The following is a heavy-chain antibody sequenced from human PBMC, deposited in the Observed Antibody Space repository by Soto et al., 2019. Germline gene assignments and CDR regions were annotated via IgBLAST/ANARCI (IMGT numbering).Heavy chain of an antibody. D-gene: IGHD4-17*01. V-gene: IGHV4-31*03. CDR2: IYYSGST. J-gene: IGHJ5*02. CDR3: ARALTTVTLFDP. Sequence: QVQLQESGPGLVKPSQTLSLTCTVSGGSISSGGYYWSWIRQHPGKGLEWIGYIYYSGSTHYNPSLKSRVTISVATSKNQFSLKLSSVTAGDTAVYYCARALTTVTLFDPWGQGTLVTVSS. CDR1: GGSISSGGYY.